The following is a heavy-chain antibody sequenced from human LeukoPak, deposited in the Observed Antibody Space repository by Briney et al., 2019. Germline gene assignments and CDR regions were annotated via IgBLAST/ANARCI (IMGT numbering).Heavy chain of an antibody. CDR3: ALSVVSTIYYYYYGMDV. J-gene: IGHJ6*02. CDR2: ISGSGGST. D-gene: IGHD4-23*01. CDR1: GFTFSSYA. Sequence: GGSLRLSCAASGFTFSSYAMSWVRQAPGEGLEWVSAISGSGGSTYYADSVKGRFTISRDNSKNTLYLQMNSLRAEDTAVYYCALSVVSTIYYYYYGMDVWGQGTTVTVSS. V-gene: IGHV3-23*01.